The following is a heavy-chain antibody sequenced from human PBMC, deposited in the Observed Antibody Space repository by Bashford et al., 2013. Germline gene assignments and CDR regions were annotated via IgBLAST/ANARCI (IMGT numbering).Heavy chain of an antibody. J-gene: IGHJ4*02. V-gene: IGHV3-23*01. D-gene: IGHD6-6*01. CDR1: GFTFSSYA. Sequence: GSLRLSCAASGFTFSSYAMSWVRQAPGKGLEWVSAISASGGTTYYADSVKGRFTISRDNSKSTLYLQMSSLRSEDTAVYYCAKETYEYRSSWEFGYWGQGTLVTVSS. CDR3: AKETYEYRSSWEFGY. CDR2: ISASGGTT.